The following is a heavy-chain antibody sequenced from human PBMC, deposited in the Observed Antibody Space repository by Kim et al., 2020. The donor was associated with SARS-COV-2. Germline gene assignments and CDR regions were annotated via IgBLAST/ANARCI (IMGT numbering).Heavy chain of an antibody. CDR3: AKESMTHNAFDV. J-gene: IGHJ3*01. V-gene: IGHV1-69*01. Sequence: YDQQFQSRVTITADESTTTVYMELSSLTSKDTAVYYCAKESMTHNAFDVWGTGTLVAVSS.